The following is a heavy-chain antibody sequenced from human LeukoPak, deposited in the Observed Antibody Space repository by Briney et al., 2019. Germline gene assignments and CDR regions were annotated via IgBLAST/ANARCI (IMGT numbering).Heavy chain of an antibody. J-gene: IGHJ3*01. CDR3: ARDRLPYSSNSDAFHL. CDR1: GYIFSNYA. D-gene: IGHD6-13*01. Sequence: ASVKVSCKASGYIFSNYAMNWVRQAPGQGLEWMGWINTNTGNPTYAQGFTGRFVFSLDTSVSTAYLQISSLKAEDTAAYYCARDRLPYSSNSDAFHLWGQGTMVTVSS. CDR2: INTNTGNP. V-gene: IGHV7-4-1*02.